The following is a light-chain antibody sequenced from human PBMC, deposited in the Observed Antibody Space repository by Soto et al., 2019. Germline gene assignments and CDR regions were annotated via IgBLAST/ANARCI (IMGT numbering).Light chain of an antibody. CDR3: QQSDRFPYT. CDR1: QSVSSNY. CDR2: GAS. Sequence: PGARATLSCRASQSVSSNYLAWYQQKPGQAPRLLIYGASSRATGIPDRFSGSGSGTDFTLTITGLEPEESAVYYCQQSDRFPYTFGQGTKLEIK. V-gene: IGKV3-20*01. J-gene: IGKJ2*01.